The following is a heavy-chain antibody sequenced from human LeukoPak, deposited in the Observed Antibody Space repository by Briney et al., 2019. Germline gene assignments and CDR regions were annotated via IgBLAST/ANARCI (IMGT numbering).Heavy chain of an antibody. CDR1: GYTFTAHY. D-gene: IGHD1-7*01. V-gene: IGHV1-2*02. CDR3: AGDLDNWNYDPFDY. Sequence: ASVRVSCKTSGYTFTAHYLHWVRQAPGQGLQWMGWINPDSGGTNYAQTFQGRVTMSSDTSVDTAYMELTSLTSDDSAVYYCAGDLDNWNYDPFDYWGQGTLVTVSS. CDR2: INPDSGGT. J-gene: IGHJ4*02.